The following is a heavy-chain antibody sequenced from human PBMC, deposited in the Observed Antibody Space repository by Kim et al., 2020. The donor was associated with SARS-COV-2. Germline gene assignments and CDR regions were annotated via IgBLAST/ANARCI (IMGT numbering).Heavy chain of an antibody. CDR1: GFTFSSYA. CDR2: IYSGGSST. CDR3: AKGTETAMVESYFDY. Sequence: WGSLRLSCAASGFTFSSYAMSWVRQAPGKGLEWVSVIYSGGSSTYYADSVKGRFTISRDNSKNTLYLQMNSLRAEDTAVYYCAKGTETAMVESYFDYWGQGTLVTVSP. J-gene: IGHJ4*02. V-gene: IGHV3-23*03. D-gene: IGHD5-18*01.